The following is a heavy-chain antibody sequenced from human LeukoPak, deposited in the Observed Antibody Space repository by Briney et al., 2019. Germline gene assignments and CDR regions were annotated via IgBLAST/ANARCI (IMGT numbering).Heavy chain of an antibody. CDR2: IYSGGST. D-gene: IGHD4-17*01. Sequence: GGSLRLSCAASGFTVSSNYMSWVRQAPGKGLEWVSVIYSGGSTYYADSVMGRFTISRDNSKNTLYLQMNSLRAEDTAVYYCARDQVGDYGMDVWGQGTTVTVSS. CDR3: ARDQVGDYGMDV. V-gene: IGHV3-66*01. CDR1: GFTVSSNY. J-gene: IGHJ6*02.